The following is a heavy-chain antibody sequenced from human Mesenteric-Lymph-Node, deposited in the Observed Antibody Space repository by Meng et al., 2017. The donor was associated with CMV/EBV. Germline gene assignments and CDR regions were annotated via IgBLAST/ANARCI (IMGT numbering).Heavy chain of an antibody. J-gene: IGHJ4*02. V-gene: IGHV3-21*06. D-gene: IGHD2/OR15-2a*01. Sequence: GESLKISCAASGFTFSSYSMNWVRQAPGKGLEWVSSISSSSSYIYYADSVKGRSTISRDNAKNLLYLQLDRLRAEDTAVYYCARVLFGSVTFDHWGQGTLVTVSS. CDR1: GFTFSSYS. CDR3: ARVLFGSVTFDH. CDR2: ISSSSSYI.